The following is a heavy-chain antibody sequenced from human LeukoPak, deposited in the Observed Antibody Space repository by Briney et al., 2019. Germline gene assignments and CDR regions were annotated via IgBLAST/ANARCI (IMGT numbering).Heavy chain of an antibody. D-gene: IGHD3-22*01. CDR2: ISYDGSNK. Sequence: PGRSLRLSCAASGFTFSSYGMHWVRQAPGKGLEWVAVISYDGSNKYYADSVKGRFTISRDNSKNTLYLQMNSLRAEDTAVYYCVEDRVHDSSSYYGYGYWGQGTLVTVSS. CDR1: GFTFSSYG. J-gene: IGHJ4*02. CDR3: VEDRVHDSSSYYGYGY. V-gene: IGHV3-30*18.